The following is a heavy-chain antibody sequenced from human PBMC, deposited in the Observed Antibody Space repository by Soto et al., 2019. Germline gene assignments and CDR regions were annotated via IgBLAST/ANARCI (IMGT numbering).Heavy chain of an antibody. CDR2: IFHGGNT. V-gene: IGHV4-38-2*01. J-gene: IGHJ3*01. D-gene: IGHD2-15*01. CDR3: ARARWYDAFDV. Sequence: KPSETLSLTCAVSGFFISSGNYWGWIRKPPGKGLEWIGSIFHGGNTYYNPSLKSRVTISVDMSKHQFSLKLNSVTAADTAVYYCARARWYDAFDVWGQGTVVTVSS. CDR1: GFFISSGNY.